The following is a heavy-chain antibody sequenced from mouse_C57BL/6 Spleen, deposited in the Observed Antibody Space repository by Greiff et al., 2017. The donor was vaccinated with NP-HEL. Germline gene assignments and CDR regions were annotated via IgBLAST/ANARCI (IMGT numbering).Heavy chain of an antibody. V-gene: IGHV6-3*01. CDR1: GFTFSNYW. J-gene: IGHJ4*01. CDR3: TGPLGY. Sequence: EVKVEESGGGLVQPGGSMKLSCVASGFTFSNYWMNWVRQSPEKGLEWVAQIRLKSDNYATHYAVAVQGRFTISRDDSKSSVYLQMNNLRAEDTGIYYCTGPLGYWGQGTSVTVSS. CDR2: IRLKSDNYAT. D-gene: IGHD3-1*01.